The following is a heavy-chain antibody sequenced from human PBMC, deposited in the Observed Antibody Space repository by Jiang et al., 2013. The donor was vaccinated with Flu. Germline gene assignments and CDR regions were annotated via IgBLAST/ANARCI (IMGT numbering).Heavy chain of an antibody. CDR1: GYTFIGFF. CDR3: VRERASTNWGVGERFDP. CDR2: INPNSGVT. J-gene: IGHJ5*02. Sequence: SGAEVKKPGASVKVSCKASGYTFIGFFIHWVRQAPGQGLEWMGWINPNSGVTEYAQNFRGRVTMTRDTSISTAYMELSGLRSDDTAMYYCVRERASTNWGVGERFDPWGQGTLVTVSS. V-gene: IGHV1-2*02. D-gene: IGHD2-2*01.